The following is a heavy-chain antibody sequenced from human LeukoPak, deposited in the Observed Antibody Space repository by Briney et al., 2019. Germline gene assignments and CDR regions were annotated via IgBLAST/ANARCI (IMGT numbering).Heavy chain of an antibody. CDR2: IWYDGSNK. V-gene: IGHV3-33*01. CDR3: AAVAGTTSWFDP. CDR1: GFTFSTYG. Sequence: GGSLRLSCAASGFTFSTYGMHWVRQAPGKGLEWVAVIWYDGSNKYYADSVKGRFTISRDNFKNTLYLQMNSLRAEDTAVYYCAAVAGTTSWFDPWGQGTLVTVSS. D-gene: IGHD6-19*01. J-gene: IGHJ5*02.